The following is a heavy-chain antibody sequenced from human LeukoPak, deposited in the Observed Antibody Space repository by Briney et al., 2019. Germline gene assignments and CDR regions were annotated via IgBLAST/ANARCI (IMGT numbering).Heavy chain of an antibody. CDR2: IFHSGSV. V-gene: IGHV4-38-2*02. J-gene: IGHJ5*02. CDR1: GFSISSGYY. D-gene: IGHD2-15*01. CDR3: ARVVASTSIDP. Sequence: SETLSLTCTVSGFSISSGYYWGWIRQPPGKGLEWIGSIFHSGSVYYNPSLKSRVTISVDPSKNRFSLKLTSVTAADTAVYYCARVVASTSIDPWGQGTLVTVSS.